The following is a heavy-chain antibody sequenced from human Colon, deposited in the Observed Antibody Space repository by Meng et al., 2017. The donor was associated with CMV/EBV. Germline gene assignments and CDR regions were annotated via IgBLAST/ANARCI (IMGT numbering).Heavy chain of an antibody. J-gene: IGHJ4*02. CDR3: ISEAAGGDY. V-gene: IGHV3-74*01. CDR1: GLTLSSHW. Sequence: GESLKISCVASGLTLSSHWMHWVRQTPGKELVWVSRISNDGRTPTYADSVKGRFTISRDNDKNTLYLQMNSLTVDDTAVYYCISEAAGGDYWGQGALVTVSS. D-gene: IGHD1-14*01. CDR2: ISNDGRTP.